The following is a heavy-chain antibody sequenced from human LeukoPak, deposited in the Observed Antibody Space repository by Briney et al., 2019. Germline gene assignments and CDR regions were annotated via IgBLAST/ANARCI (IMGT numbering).Heavy chain of an antibody. CDR1: GGSISSGSYY. J-gene: IGHJ6*03. V-gene: IGHV4-61*01. Sequence: PSETLSLTCTVSGGSISSGSYYWSWIRQPPGKGLEWIGYIYYSGSTSYNPSLKSRVTISVDTSKNQFSLKLSSVTAADTAVYYCARGKYSYGPRGEYYYYMDVWGKGTTVTISS. D-gene: IGHD5-18*01. CDR2: IYYSGST. CDR3: ARGKYSYGPRGEYYYYMDV.